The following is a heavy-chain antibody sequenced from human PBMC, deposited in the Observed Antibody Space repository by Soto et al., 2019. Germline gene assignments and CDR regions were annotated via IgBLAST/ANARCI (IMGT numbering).Heavy chain of an antibody. D-gene: IGHD2-15*01. J-gene: IGHJ1*01. V-gene: IGHV4-59*08. CDR3: ARRCCRTFAY. CDR1: AGSISSYY. Sequence: PSETLSLNCTVSAGSISSYYWSWIRQPPGKGLKWIGYIYYSGSTNYNPSLKSRVTISVDTSKNQFSLKLSTVTAADTDVYYCARRCCRTFAYWGQGTLVIVSA. CDR2: IYYSGST.